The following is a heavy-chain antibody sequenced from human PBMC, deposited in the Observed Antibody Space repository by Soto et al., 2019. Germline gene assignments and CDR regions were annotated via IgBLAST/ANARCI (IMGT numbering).Heavy chain of an antibody. D-gene: IGHD4-4*01. CDR1: GGSISSSSYY. V-gene: IGHV4-39*01. CDR2: IYYSGST. J-gene: IGHJ4*02. CDR3: ARHSNRNYGLYFFDY. Sequence: SETLSLTCTVSGGSISSSSYYWGWIRQPPGKGLEWIGSIYYSGSTYYNPSLKSRVTISVDTSKNQFSLKLSSVAAADTAVYYCARHSNRNYGLYFFDYWGLGALVTVSS.